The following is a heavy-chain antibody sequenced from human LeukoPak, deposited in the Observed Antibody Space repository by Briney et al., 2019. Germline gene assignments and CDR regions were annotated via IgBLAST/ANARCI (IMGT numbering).Heavy chain of an antibody. J-gene: IGHJ4*02. Sequence: PGGSLRLSCAASGFTFSNSATTWVRQAPGKGLEWLSSITGGSDNSEYADSVKGRFTISRDNSKNTLYLQMNSLRAEDTAVYYCAKGTCSNTSCYSGLYWGQGTLVTVSS. V-gene: IGHV3-23*01. D-gene: IGHD2-2*01. CDR3: AKGTCSNTSCYSGLY. CDR1: GFTFSNSA. CDR2: ITGGSDNS.